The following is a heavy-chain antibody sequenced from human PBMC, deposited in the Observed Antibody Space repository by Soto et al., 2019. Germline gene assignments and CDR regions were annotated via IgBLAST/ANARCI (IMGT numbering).Heavy chain of an antibody. J-gene: IGHJ4*02. CDR1: NFSVLTSIYY. CDR2: VYYTGTT. D-gene: IGHD2-2*01. V-gene: IGHV4-39*01. Sequence: SETLSLTCTVSNFSVLTSIYYWAWIRHPPGKGLEWVGTVYYTGTTYYNPSLQSRVTISIDTSKNQFSLNLNSVTAADTAVYYCARNWNLALVPAAYFDSWGQGTLVTVSS. CDR3: ARNWNLALVPAAYFDS.